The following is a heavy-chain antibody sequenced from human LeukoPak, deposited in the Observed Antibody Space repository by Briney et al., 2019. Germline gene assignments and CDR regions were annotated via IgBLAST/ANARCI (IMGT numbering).Heavy chain of an antibody. V-gene: IGHV4-38-2*02. CDR3: ARQKAYSSSWYGVYFQH. J-gene: IGHJ1*01. CDR2: IYHSGST. Sequence: PSETLSLTCTVSGYSISSGYYWGWIRQPPGKGLEWIGSIYHSGSTYYNPSLKSRVTISVDTAKNQFSLKLSSVTAADTAVYYCARQKAYSSSWYGVYFQHWGQGTLVTVSS. D-gene: IGHD6-13*01. CDR1: GYSISSGYY.